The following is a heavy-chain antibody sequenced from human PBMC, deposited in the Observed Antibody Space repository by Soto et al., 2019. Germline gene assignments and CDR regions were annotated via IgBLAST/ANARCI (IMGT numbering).Heavy chain of an antibody. D-gene: IGHD6-6*01. CDR1: GFTFSSYA. CDR2: ISSNGGST. V-gene: IGHV3-64*01. CDR3: ARDLFGSSSPHTTPYYYYYMDV. Sequence: GGSLRLSCAASGFTFSSYAMHWVRQAPGKGLEYVSAISSNGGSTYYANSVKGRFTISRDNSKNTLYLQMGSLRAEDMAVYYCARDLFGSSSPHTTPYYYYYMDVWGKGTTVTVSS. J-gene: IGHJ6*03.